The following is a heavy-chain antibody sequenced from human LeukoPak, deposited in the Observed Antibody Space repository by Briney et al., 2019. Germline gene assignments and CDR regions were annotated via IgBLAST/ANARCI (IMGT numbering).Heavy chain of an antibody. V-gene: IGHV1-2*02. CDR1: GYAFTGYY. J-gene: IGHJ5*02. Sequence: ASVKVSCKASGYAFTGYYMHWVRQAPGQGLEWMGWINPNSGGTNYAQKFQGRVTMTRDTSISTAYMELSRLRSDDTAVYYCARGLLLRLNWFDPWGQGTLVTVSS. CDR3: ARGLLLRLNWFDP. D-gene: IGHD3-3*01. CDR2: INPNSGGT.